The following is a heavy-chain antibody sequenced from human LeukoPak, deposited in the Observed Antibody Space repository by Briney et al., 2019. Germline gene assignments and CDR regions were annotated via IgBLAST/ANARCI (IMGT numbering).Heavy chain of an antibody. D-gene: IGHD6-19*01. CDR1: GGSISSYY. CDR2: IYYSGST. Sequence: SETLSLTCTVSGGSISSYYWGWIRQPPGKGLEWIGYIYYSGSTNYNPSLKSRVTISVDTSKNQFSLKLSSVTAADTAVYYCARFGGYSSGWYPTNYFDYWGQGTLVTVSS. V-gene: IGHV4-59*01. CDR3: ARFGGYSSGWYPTNYFDY. J-gene: IGHJ4*02.